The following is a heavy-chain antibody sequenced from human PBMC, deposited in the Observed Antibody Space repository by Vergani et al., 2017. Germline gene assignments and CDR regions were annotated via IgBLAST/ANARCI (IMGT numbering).Heavy chain of an antibody. V-gene: IGHV3-30-3*01. Sequence: QVQLVESGGGVVQPGRSLRLSCAASGFTFSSYAMHWVRPAPGKGLEWVAVISYDGSNKYYADSVKGRFTISRDNSKNTLYLQMNSLRAEDTAVYYCARGGIYSGTYYYYYMDVWGKGTSVTVSS. CDR2: ISYDGSNK. CDR1: GFTFSSYA. CDR3: ARGGIYSGTYYYYYMDV. J-gene: IGHJ6*03. D-gene: IGHD1-26*01.